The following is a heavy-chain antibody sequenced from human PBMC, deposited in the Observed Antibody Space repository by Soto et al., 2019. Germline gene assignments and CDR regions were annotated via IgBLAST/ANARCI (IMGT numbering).Heavy chain of an antibody. CDR3: ARDKRSGLLDV. V-gene: IGHV1-18*01. J-gene: IGHJ6*02. CDR1: GYTFTSYG. CDR2: ISAYNGNT. Sequence: GASVKVSCKASGYTFTSYGINWVRQAPGQGLEWMGWISAYNGNTSYAQKFQGRVTMTRDTSTSTVYMELSSLRSEDTAVYYCARDKRSGLLDVWGQGTTVTVSS. D-gene: IGHD3-3*01.